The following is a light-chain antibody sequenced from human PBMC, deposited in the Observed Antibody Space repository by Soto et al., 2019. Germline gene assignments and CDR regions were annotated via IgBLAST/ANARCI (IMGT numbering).Light chain of an antibody. Sequence: DIQMPQSPSTLSVSLVYRVTITCRASQTISSWLAWYQQKPGKAPKLLIYKASTLKSGVPSRFSGSGSGTEFTLTISSLQPEDSATYYCQQYNSYRAFGQGTKVDIK. CDR2: KAS. CDR1: QTISSW. V-gene: IGKV1-5*03. CDR3: QQYNSYRA. J-gene: IGKJ1*01.